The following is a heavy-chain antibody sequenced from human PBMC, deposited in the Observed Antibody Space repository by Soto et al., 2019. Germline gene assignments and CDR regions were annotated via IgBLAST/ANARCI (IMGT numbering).Heavy chain of an antibody. V-gene: IGHV2-26*01. J-gene: IGHJ4*02. CDR1: GFSLNNARMG. D-gene: IGHD3-10*01. Sequence: QVTLKESGPVMLKPTETLTLTCTASGFSLNNARMGVTWIRQPPGKALEWLAHIFSSDEKSYITSLRSRLTISKDTSKIQLVLSMTDMDPADTATDCCARTTRYFGGLSTSYYFDYLGQGTLVTVSS. CDR2: IFSSDEK. CDR3: ARTTRYFGGLSTSYYFDY.